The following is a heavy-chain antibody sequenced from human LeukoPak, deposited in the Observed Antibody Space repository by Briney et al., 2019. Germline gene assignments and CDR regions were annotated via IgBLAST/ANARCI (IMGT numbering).Heavy chain of an antibody. CDR2: ISWSSGSI. CDR1: GFTFDDYG. V-gene: IGHV3-9*01. J-gene: IGHJ4*02. Sequence: GGSLRLSCAASGFTFDDYGMHWVRQAPGKGLEWVSGISWSSGSIDYADSVKGRFTISRDNAKNSLYLQMNSLRAEDTAFYYCAKAEGFFGGYYDHWGQGTLVTVSS. D-gene: IGHD3-3*01. CDR3: AKAEGFFGGYYDH.